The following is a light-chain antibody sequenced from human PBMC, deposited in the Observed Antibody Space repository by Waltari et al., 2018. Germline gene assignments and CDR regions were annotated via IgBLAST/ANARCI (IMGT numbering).Light chain of an antibody. Sequence: SYELTQPPSVSVSPAQTASITCSGANLGDKYACWYQQKPGQSPVLVIYQDSKRPSGIPERFPGSNSGNTATLTISGTQAMDEADYYCQAWDSSTVVFGGGTKLTVL. V-gene: IGLV3-1*01. CDR1: NLGDKY. CDR2: QDS. CDR3: QAWDSSTVV. J-gene: IGLJ2*01.